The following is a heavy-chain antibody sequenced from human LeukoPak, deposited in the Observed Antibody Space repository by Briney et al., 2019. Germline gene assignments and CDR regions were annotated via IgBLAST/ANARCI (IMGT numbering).Heavy chain of an antibody. CDR3: TRLLGYCSSTSCQRHFDY. J-gene: IGHJ4*02. CDR2: IRSKANGYAT. CDR1: GFTFSGSA. V-gene: IGHV3-73*01. Sequence: GGSLKLSCAASGFTFSGSAMHGVRQASGKGLEWVGRIRSKANGYATAYAASVKGRFTISRDDSKNTAYLQMNSLKTEDTAVYYCTRLLGYCSSTSCQRHFDYWGQGTLVTVSS. D-gene: IGHD2-2*01.